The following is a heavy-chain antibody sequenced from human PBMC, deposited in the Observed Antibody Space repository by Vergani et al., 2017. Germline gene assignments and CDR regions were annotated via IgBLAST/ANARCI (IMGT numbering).Heavy chain of an antibody. CDR3: ARERNAYYDFWSGYYTQYYFDY. D-gene: IGHD3-3*01. CDR2: VSGSEGST. V-gene: IGHV3-23*01. Sequence: EVQLLESGGGLVQPGGSLRLSCSASGFSFSSYAMSWVRQAPGKGLDWVSSVSGSEGSTYYADSVKGRFTISRDNSKNRLYLQMNSLRAEDTAVYYCARERNAYYDFWSGYYTQYYFDYWGQGTLVTVSS. J-gene: IGHJ4*02. CDR1: GFSFSSYA.